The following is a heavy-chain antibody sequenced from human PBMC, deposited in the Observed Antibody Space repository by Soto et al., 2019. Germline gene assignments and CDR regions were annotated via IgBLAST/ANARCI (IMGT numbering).Heavy chain of an antibody. V-gene: IGHV1-2*04. CDR2: INPNSGGT. Sequence: GASVKVSCKASGYTFTGYYMHWVRQAPGQGLEWMGWINPNSGGTNYAQKFQGWVTMTRDTSISTAYMELSRLRSDDTAVYYCGRGMGHYDSRGLLDYYYGMDVWGQGTTVTVSS. CDR3: GRGMGHYDSRGLLDYYYGMDV. D-gene: IGHD3-22*01. CDR1: GYTFTGYY. J-gene: IGHJ6*02.